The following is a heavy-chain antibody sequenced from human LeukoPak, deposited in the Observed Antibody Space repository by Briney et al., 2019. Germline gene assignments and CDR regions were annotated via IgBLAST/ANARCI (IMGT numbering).Heavy chain of an antibody. CDR1: GFNFDDYV. D-gene: IGHD5-18*01. CDR3: AKDWATAMIPYYFDY. CDR2: ISSSGSTI. V-gene: IGHV3-11*04. J-gene: IGHJ4*02. Sequence: KPGGSLRLSCAASGFNFDDYVMSWVRQAPGKGLEWVSYISSSGSTIYYADSVKGRFTISRDNAKNTLYLQMNSLRAEDTAVYYCAKDWATAMIPYYFDYWGQGTLVTVSS.